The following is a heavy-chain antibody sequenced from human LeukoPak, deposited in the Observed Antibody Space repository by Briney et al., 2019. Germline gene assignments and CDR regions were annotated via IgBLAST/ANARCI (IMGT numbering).Heavy chain of an antibody. CDR2: IYYSGST. CDR3: ARSKCSGGSCYPGLFDY. D-gene: IGHD2-15*01. V-gene: IGHV4-59*01. J-gene: IGHJ4*02. CDR1: GGSISGYY. Sequence: SETLSLTCTVSGGSISGYYWNWVRQPPGKGLEGIGYIYYSGSTNYNPSLKSRVTISVDTSKNQFSLKLSSVTAADTAVYYCARSKCSGGSCYPGLFDYWGQGTLVTVSS.